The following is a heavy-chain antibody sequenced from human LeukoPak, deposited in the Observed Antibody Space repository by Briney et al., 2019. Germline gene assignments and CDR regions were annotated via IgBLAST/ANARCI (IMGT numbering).Heavy chain of an antibody. CDR3: ARKGRWLRTNPYFDY. V-gene: IGHV1-69*05. J-gene: IGHJ4*02. CDR2: IIPIFGTA. CDR1: GGTFSSYA. Sequence: SVKVSCKASGGTFSSYAISWVRQAPGQGLEWMGGIIPIFGTANYAQKFQGRVTITTDESTSTAYMELSSLRSEDTAVYYCARKGRWLRTNPYFDYWGQGTLVTVSS. D-gene: IGHD5-24*01.